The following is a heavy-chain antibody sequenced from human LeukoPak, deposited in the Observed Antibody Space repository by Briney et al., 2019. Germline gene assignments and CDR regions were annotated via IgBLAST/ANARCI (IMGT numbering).Heavy chain of an antibody. D-gene: IGHD2/OR15-2a*01. J-gene: IGHJ4*02. CDR2: ISGSGGST. CDR3: AKAPPSLSSPDN. CDR1: GFTFSSYV. V-gene: IGHV3-23*01. Sequence: HPGGSLRLSCVASGFTFSSYVLSWVRQAPGKGLEWVSAISGSGGSTYYADSVKGRFTISRDNSKNTLFLQINSLRAEDTAVYHCAKAPPSLSSPDNWGQGTLVTVSS.